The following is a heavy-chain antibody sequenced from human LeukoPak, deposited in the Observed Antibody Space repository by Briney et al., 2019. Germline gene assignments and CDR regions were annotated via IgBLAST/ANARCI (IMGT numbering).Heavy chain of an antibody. CDR2: ISGSGGGT. CDR3: AKEVAVAGPNDY. D-gene: IGHD6-19*01. Sequence: GGSLILSCAASGFTFSSYAMSWVRQAPGKGLEWVSAISGSGGGTYYADSVKGRFTLSRDNSKNTVALQMNSLRAEDTAVYYCAKEVAVAGPNDYWGQGTLVTVSS. J-gene: IGHJ4*02. V-gene: IGHV3-23*01. CDR1: GFTFSSYA.